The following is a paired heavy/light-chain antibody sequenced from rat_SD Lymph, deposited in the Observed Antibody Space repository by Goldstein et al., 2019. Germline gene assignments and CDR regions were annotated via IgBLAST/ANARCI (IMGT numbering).Light chain of an antibody. CDR3: LQHYSAPQT. J-gene: IGKJ1*01. CDR1: QSISNN. CDR2: YAT. V-gene: IGKV22S4*01. Sequence: DIQVTQSPSSLLASLGERVTITCQTSQSISNNLNWYQQKPGQAPMLLIYYATSLQTGMPSRFSGQYSGRSFTLTITSLEPEDIANYFCLQHYSAPQTFGGGTKLELK.
Heavy chain of an antibody. Sequence: EVKLVESGGGLLKPGGSLKLSCVASGFTFSNYWMHWVRQAPGKGLEWIGEIEYDGTETNYAPSIKDRFTISRDNAKNTLYLQMSSVRSEDTATYFCTTSDYWGQGVMVTVSS. CDR2: IEYDGTET. CDR3: TTSDY. V-gene: IGHV11-2*01. J-gene: IGHJ2*01. CDR1: GFTFSNYW.